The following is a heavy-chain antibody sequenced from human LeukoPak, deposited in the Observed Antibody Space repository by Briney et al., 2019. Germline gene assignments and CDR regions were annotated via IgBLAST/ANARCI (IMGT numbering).Heavy chain of an antibody. CDR1: GFTFSRYW. Sequence: GGSLRLSCAASGFTFSRYWMSWVRQAPGKGREWVANIKQDGSEKYYVDSVKGRFTISRDNAKNSLYLQMTSLRAEDTAVYYCARAPHNTQRWLQGFDYWGQGTLVTVSS. V-gene: IGHV3-7*01. CDR3: ARAPHNTQRWLQGFDY. J-gene: IGHJ4*02. D-gene: IGHD5-12*01. CDR2: IKQDGSEK.